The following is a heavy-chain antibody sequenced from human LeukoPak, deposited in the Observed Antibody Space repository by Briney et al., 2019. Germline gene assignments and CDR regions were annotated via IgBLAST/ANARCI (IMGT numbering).Heavy chain of an antibody. D-gene: IGHD2-2*01. CDR2: IYYSGST. Sequence: SETLSLTCTVPVGSISSYYWSWIRQPPGKGLEWIGYIYYSGSTNYNPSLKSRVTISVDTSKNQFSLKLRSVTAADTAVYYCARDGHYCSSTSCYDYGMDVWGQGTTVTVSS. CDR3: ARDGHYCSSTSCYDYGMDV. J-gene: IGHJ6*01. CDR1: VGSISSYY. V-gene: IGHV4-59*01.